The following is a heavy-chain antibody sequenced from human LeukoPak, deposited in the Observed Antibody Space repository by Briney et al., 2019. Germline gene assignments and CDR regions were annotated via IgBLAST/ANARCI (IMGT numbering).Heavy chain of an antibody. CDR2: INPKGGGA. V-gene: IGHV1-2*02. Sequence: ASVKVSCKAYGYTFSDYYMHWVRQAPGQGLEWMGWINPKGGGANFAEKFQVRGTMTRDTSIRTVYMEMSRVTEDDTAVYYCARDVGASWFDPWGQGTLVTVSS. CDR3: ARDVGASWFDP. J-gene: IGHJ5*02. CDR1: GYTFSDYY.